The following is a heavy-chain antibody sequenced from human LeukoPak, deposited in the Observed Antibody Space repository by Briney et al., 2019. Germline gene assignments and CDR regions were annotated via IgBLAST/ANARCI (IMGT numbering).Heavy chain of an antibody. CDR2: IYYIGST. Sequence: PSQTLSLTCTVSGGSISSGDYYWSWIRQPPGKGLEWIGYIYYIGSTYYNPSLKTRFTISVDTSKNQFSLKLSSVTAEDTAVYYCARYSVVVVPAAITSNYYYYYYMDVWGKGTTVTVSS. J-gene: IGHJ6*03. CDR3: ARYSVVVVPAAITSNYYYYYYMDV. D-gene: IGHD2-2*02. CDR1: GGSISSGDYY. V-gene: IGHV4-30-4*08.